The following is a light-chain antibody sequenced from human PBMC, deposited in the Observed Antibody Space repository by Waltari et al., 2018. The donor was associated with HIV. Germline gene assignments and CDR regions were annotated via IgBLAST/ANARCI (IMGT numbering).Light chain of an antibody. J-gene: IGLJ3*02. CDR2: SNI. V-gene: IGLV1-44*01. Sequence: QSVLTQPPSASGTPAQWITIPCSGSTSNIGTNNVNWYQQLPGTTPRLLMHSNIQRPSGVPDRFSGSRSGTSASLAMSGLQSEDEADNYCSAWDASLGAWMFGGGTKLTVL. CDR1: TSNIGTNN. CDR3: SAWDASLGAWM.